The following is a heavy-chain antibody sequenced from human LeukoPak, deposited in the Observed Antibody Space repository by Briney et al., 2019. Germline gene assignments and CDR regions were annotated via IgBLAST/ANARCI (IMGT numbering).Heavy chain of an antibody. V-gene: IGHV3-21*01. D-gene: IGHD1-26*01. J-gene: IGHJ6*03. Sequence: PGGSLRLSCAASGFTFSSYSMNWVRQAPGKGLERVSSITRSNYIYYADSVKGRFTISRDNSKNTLYLQMNSLRAEDTAVYYCARSGIVGATPYYYMDVWGKGTTVTISS. CDR1: GFTFSSYS. CDR3: ARSGIVGATPYYYMDV. CDR2: ITRSNYI.